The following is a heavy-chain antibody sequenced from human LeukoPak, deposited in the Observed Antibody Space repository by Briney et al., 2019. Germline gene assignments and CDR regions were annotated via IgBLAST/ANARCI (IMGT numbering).Heavy chain of an antibody. Sequence: PGRSLRLSCAASGFTFSSYGMHGVRQAPGKGREGVAVIWYDGSNKYYADSVKGRFTISRDNSKNTLYLQMNSLRAEDTAVYYCAKDRAAAGYYFDYWGQGTLVTVSS. J-gene: IGHJ4*02. CDR3: AKDRAAAGYYFDY. V-gene: IGHV3-33*06. CDR2: IWYDGSNK. D-gene: IGHD6-13*01. CDR1: GFTFSSYG.